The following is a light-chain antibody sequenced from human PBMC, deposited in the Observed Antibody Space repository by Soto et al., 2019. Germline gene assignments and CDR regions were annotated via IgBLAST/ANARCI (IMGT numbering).Light chain of an antibody. CDR2: VAS. J-gene: IGKJ2*01. V-gene: IGKV1-27*01. CDR1: QGISNN. Sequence: DIQMTQSPSSLSASVGDRVTITCRASQGISNNVAWYQQKPGKVPKLLIYVASTLPSGVPSRFSGSGSGTDFTLTISSLQPEDFATYYCQKCNSSPHTFGRGTKLEIK. CDR3: QKCNSSPHT.